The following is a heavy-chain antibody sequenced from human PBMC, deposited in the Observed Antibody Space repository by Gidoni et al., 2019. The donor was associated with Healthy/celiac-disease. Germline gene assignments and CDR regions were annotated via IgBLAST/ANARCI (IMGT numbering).Heavy chain of an antibody. CDR2: ISSSSSTI. Sequence: EVQLVASGGGLVQPGGSLRLSCAASGFTFSSYSMNWVRQAPGKGLELVSYISSSSSTIYYADSVKGRFTISRDNAKNSLYLQMNSLRDEDTAVYYCARVLDKNLGSSKRMATIFGYWGQGTLVTVSS. CDR3: ARVLDKNLGSSKRMATIFGY. CDR1: GFTFSSYS. J-gene: IGHJ4*02. V-gene: IGHV3-48*02. D-gene: IGHD5-12*01.